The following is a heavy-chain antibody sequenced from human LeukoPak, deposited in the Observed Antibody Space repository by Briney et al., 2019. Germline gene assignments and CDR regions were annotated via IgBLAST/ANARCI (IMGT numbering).Heavy chain of an antibody. CDR2: INPSGGST. D-gene: IGHD3-10*01. CDR3: ARDLRYYGSGSYYNFLDY. V-gene: IGHV1-46*01. Sequence: ASVKVSCKASGYTFTSYYMHWVRQAPGQGLEWMGIINPSGGSTSYAQKFQGRVTMTRNTSTSTVYMELSSLRSEDTAVYYCARDLRYYGSGSYYNFLDYWGQGTLVTVSS. CDR1: GYTFTSYY. J-gene: IGHJ4*02.